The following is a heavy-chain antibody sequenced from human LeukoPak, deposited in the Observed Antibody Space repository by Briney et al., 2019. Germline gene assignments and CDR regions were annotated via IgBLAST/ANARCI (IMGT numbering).Heavy chain of an antibody. CDR3: ARKNGLDY. V-gene: IGHV3-23*01. CDR2: ISGSGGST. Sequence: GGSLRLSCTASGFTFGDYAMSWFHQAPGKGLEWVSAISGSGGSTYYADSVKGRFTISRDNAKNSLYLQMNSLRAEDTAVYYCARKNGLDYWGQGTLVTVSS. CDR1: GFTFGDYA. J-gene: IGHJ4*02.